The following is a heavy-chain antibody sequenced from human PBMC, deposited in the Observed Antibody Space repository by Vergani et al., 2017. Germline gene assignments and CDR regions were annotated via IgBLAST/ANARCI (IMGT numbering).Heavy chain of an antibody. CDR3: AKDQIAVAGTPYGMDV. D-gene: IGHD6-19*01. J-gene: IGHJ6*02. V-gene: IGHV3-23*01. CDR1: GFTFSSYA. CDR2: ISGSGGST. Sequence: EVQLLESGGGLVQPGGSLRLSCAASGFTFSSYAMSWVRQAPGKGLEWVSAISGSGGSTYYADSVKGRFTISRDNSKNTLYLQMNSLRDEDTAVYYCAKDQIAVAGTPYGMDVWGQGTTVTVSS.